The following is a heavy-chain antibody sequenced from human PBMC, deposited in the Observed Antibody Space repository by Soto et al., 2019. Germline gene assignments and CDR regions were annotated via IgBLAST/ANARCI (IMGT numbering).Heavy chain of an antibody. D-gene: IGHD3-9*01. CDR2: ISNDGSNK. Sequence: GGSLRLSCAASGFTFSSYAMHLVRQAPGKGLEWVAFISNDGSNKYYADSVKGRFTISRDKSKNTLYLQMNSLRAEDTAVYYCGRDRPTEYYDILTGQGDNGFDIWGEGTRVTVSS. V-gene: IGHV3-30-3*01. J-gene: IGHJ3*02. CDR1: GFTFSSYA. CDR3: GRDRPTEYYDILTGQGDNGFDI.